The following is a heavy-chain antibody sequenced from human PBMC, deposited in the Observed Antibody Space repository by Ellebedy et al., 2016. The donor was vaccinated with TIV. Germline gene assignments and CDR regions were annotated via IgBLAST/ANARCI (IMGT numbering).Heavy chain of an antibody. Sequence: SETLSLTCAVYGGSFSGYYWTWIRQPPGTGLEWIGEIIHSGSTNYNPSLKSRVTISLDTSENQFSLKLSPVTAADTAVYYCARGRVGYDILIGYHRFDPWGQGTLVTVSS. CDR1: GGSFSGYY. CDR3: ARGRVGYDILIGYHRFDP. D-gene: IGHD3-9*01. V-gene: IGHV4-34*01. CDR2: IIHSGST. J-gene: IGHJ5*02.